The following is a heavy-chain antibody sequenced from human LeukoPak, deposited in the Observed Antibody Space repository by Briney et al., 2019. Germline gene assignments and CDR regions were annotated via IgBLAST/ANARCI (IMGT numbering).Heavy chain of an antibody. D-gene: IGHD2-21*02. J-gene: IGHJ3*02. CDR2: ISYDGSNK. Sequence: PGGSLRLSCAASGFTFSSYGMHWVRQAPGKGLEWVAVISYDGSNKYYADSVKGRFTISRDNSKNTLYLQMNSLRAEDTAVYYCAKATIVVVTEYAFDIWGQGTMVTVSS. CDR1: GFTFSSYG. CDR3: AKATIVVVTEYAFDI. V-gene: IGHV3-30*18.